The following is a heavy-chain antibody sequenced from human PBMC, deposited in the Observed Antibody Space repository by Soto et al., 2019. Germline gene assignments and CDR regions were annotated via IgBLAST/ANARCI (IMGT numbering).Heavy chain of an antibody. CDR2: IHYSGST. J-gene: IGHJ5*02. CDR1: GDSLINYY. CDR3: ARDHCLLAAAGYEDLFRFDP. D-gene: IGHD6-13*01. Sequence: SETLSLTCTVSGDSLINYYWTWIRQPPRKGLEWIGYIHYSGSTNYNPSLKSRVTISLDTSKNQFSLKLTSVTAADTAIYYCARDHCLLAAAGYEDLFRFDPWGQGTLVTFSS. V-gene: IGHV4-59*01.